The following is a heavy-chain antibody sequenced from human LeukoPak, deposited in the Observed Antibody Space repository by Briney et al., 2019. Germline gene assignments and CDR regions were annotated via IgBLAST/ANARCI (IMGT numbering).Heavy chain of an antibody. D-gene: IGHD3-9*01. V-gene: IGHV4-59*01. J-gene: IGHJ3*02. CDR2: IHYSGST. CDR3: ARGRSPEYYDILTGLFVAFDI. CDR1: GGSINNYY. Sequence: SETLSLTCTVSGGSINNYYWSWIRQPPGKGLEWIGYIHYSGSTNYNPSLKSRVTISVDTSKNEFSLKLSSVTAADTAVYYCARGRSPEYYDILTGLFVAFDIWGQGTMVTVSS.